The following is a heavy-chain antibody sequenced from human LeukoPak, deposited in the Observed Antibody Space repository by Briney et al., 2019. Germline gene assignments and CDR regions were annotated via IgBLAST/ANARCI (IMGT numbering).Heavy chain of an antibody. J-gene: IGHJ4*02. V-gene: IGHV3-48*03. CDR1: GFTFSSYA. CDR2: ISTSGSTI. Sequence: GGSLRLSCAASGFTFSSYAMHWVRQAPGKGLEWVSYISTSGSTIYYADSVKGRFTISRDNAKNSLYLQMNSLRAEDTAVYYCAGGGSYLHYYFDYWGQGTLVTVSS. D-gene: IGHD3-16*01. CDR3: AGGGSYLHYYFDY.